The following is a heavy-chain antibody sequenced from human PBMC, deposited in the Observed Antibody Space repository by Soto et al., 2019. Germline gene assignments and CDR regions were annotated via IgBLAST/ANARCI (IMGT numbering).Heavy chain of an antibody. J-gene: IGHJ4*02. CDR3: ARLLYDSRGYYYFDY. CDR1: GGSINSGSYY. CDR2: IHYNGSS. Sequence: SETLSLTCTVSGGSINSGSYYWGWIRQPPGKGLEWIASIHYNGSSYNNPSLKSRVSMSVDTSKNQFSLKLSSVTAADTAVYYCARLLYDSRGYYYFDYWGQRTLVTVSS. D-gene: IGHD3-22*01. V-gene: IGHV4-39*01.